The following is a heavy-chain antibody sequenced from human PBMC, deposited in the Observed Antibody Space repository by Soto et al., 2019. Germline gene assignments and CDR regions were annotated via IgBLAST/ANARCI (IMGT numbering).Heavy chain of an antibody. J-gene: IGHJ4*02. CDR1: RFIFNSYS. V-gene: IGHV3-21*01. D-gene: IGHD6-13*01. CDR2: ISSSSSYI. CDR3: ARAPGAAARRPFDY. Sequence: LRLSCAASRFIFNSYSMNWVRQAPGKGLEWVSSISSSSSYIYYANSVKGRFTISRDNAXXXXXXQXNXLXXXXTAVYYCARAPGAAARRPFDYWGRGTLVTVSS.